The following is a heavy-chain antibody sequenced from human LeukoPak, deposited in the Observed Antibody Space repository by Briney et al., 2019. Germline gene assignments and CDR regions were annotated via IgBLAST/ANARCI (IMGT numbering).Heavy chain of an antibody. CDR3: ARADSSGYPDSWFDP. CDR2: IYYSGRT. CDR1: GGSISSYY. V-gene: IGHV4-59*01. J-gene: IGHJ5*02. D-gene: IGHD3-22*01. Sequence: SETLSLTCTVSGGSISSYYWTWIRQPPGKALEWIGYIYYSGRTSYNPSLKSRVTMSVDTSKNQFSLKLSSVTAADTAVYYCARADSSGYPDSWFDPWGQGTLVTVSS.